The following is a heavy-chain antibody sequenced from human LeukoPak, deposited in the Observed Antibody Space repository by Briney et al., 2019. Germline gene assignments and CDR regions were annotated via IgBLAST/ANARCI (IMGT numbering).Heavy chain of an antibody. Sequence: GGSLRLSCAASGFTFSSYWMHWVRQAPGKGVVWVSRIRGDGGTTSYADSVKGRFTISRDNAENTLYLQMNSLRAEDTAVYYCARDRRSGWYRNAFDIWGQGTMVTVSS. CDR1: GFTFSSYW. D-gene: IGHD6-19*01. J-gene: IGHJ3*02. CDR3: ARDRRSGWYRNAFDI. CDR2: IRGDGGTT. V-gene: IGHV3-74*01.